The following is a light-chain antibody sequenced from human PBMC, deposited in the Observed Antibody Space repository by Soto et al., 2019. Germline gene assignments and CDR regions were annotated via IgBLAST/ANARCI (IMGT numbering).Light chain of an antibody. CDR2: EVS. V-gene: IGLV2-14*01. J-gene: IGLJ1*01. CDR3: VSHGGYDLCV. Sequence: QSALTQPASVSGSPGQSITISCTGTSSDVGGHNYVSWYQQHPGKAPKLIIYEVSIRPSGVSNRFSGSKSGNTASLTISGLQAEDEADYYCVSHGGYDLCVFGTATKVTVL. CDR1: SSDVGGHNY.